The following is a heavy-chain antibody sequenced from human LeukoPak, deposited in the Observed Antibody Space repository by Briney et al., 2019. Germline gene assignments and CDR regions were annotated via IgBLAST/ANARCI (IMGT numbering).Heavy chain of an antibody. J-gene: IGHJ4*02. CDR2: IYSGGDT. Sequence: PGGSLRLSCAASGFTASSNYMSWVRQTPGRGLEWLSIIYSGGDTYYPDSLKGRFTISRDNSKNTLYLQMNSLRVEDTAVYYCATFIIDYILNGYSFDYWGQGTLITVSS. D-gene: IGHD4/OR15-4a*01. CDR1: GFTASSNY. CDR3: ATFIIDYILNGYSFDY. V-gene: IGHV3-66*01.